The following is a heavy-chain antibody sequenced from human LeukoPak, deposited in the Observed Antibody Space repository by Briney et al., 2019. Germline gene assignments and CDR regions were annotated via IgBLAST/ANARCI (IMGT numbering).Heavy chain of an antibody. J-gene: IGHJ4*02. CDR1: GFTFSSYW. V-gene: IGHV3-74*01. CDR2: INTDGSST. D-gene: IGHD3-22*01. Sequence: GGSLLLSCAASGFTFSSYWMHWVRQAPGKGLVWVSRINTDGSSTSYADSVKGRFTISRDNAKNTVYLQMNSLRVEDTAVYYCARGGYLTYLIDYWGQRTLVTVSS. CDR3: ARGGYLTYLIDY.